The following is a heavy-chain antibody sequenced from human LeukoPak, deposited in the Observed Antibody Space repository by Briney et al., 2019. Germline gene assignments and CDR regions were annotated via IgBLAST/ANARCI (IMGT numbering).Heavy chain of an antibody. CDR1: GGSVSSSSYY. J-gene: IGHJ4*02. V-gene: IGHV4-39*07. Sequence: SETLSLTCTVSGGSVSSSSYYWGWIRQPPGKGLEWIGSIYYDGSTYYNPSLKSRVTISVDTSKNQFSLKLSSVTAADTAVYYCARGDCGGDCYSSPPFDYWGQGTLVTVSS. D-gene: IGHD2-21*02. CDR3: ARGDCGGDCYSSPPFDY. CDR2: IYYDGST.